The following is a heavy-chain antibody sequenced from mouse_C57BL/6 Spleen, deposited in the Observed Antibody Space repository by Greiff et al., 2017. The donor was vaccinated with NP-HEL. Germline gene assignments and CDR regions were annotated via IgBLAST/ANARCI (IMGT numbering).Heavy chain of an antibody. V-gene: IGHV1-69*01. CDR2: IDPSDSYT. CDR3: AREDYGSSYVMDY. D-gene: IGHD1-1*01. CDR1: GYTFTSYW. J-gene: IGHJ4*01. Sequence: VQLQQPGAELVMPGASVKLSCKASGYTFTSYWMHWVKQRPGQGLEWIGEIDPSDSYTNYNQKFKGKSTLTVDKSSSTAYMQLSSLTSEDSAVYYCAREDYGSSYVMDYWGQGTSVTVSS.